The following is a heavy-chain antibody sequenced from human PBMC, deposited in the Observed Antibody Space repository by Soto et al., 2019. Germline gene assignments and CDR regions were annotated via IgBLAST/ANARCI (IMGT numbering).Heavy chain of an antibody. CDR3: ARGGSRYLRCYFDL. CDR1: GYTFTGYY. Sequence: QVQLVQSGAEVKKPGASVKVSCKASGYTFTGYYMHWARQAPGQGLEWMGWINPNSGGTNDAQKCEGRLTVTRARSFTTSDMETSRLITDDTAMSYCARGGSRYLRCYFDLWGRGTLVTVSS. V-gene: IGHV1-2*02. J-gene: IGHJ2*01. CDR2: INPNSGGT. D-gene: IGHD2-15*01.